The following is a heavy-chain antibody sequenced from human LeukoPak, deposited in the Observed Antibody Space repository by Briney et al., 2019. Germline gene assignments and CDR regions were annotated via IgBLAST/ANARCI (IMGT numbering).Heavy chain of an antibody. J-gene: IGHJ5*01. CDR1: GFAFSNFA. V-gene: IGHV3-30*14. Sequence: GGSLRLSCSASGFAFSNFAMHWVRQAPGKGLEWVAVVSYEGTIKYYSDSAKGRFTISRDNSANIISLQMNSLTTQDTATYYCARENFDSWGQGTLVAVSS. CDR2: VSYEGTIK. CDR3: ARENFDS.